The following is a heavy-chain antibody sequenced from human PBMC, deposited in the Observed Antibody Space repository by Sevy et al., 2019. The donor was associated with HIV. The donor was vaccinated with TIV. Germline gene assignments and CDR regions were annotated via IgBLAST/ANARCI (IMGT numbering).Heavy chain of an antibody. D-gene: IGHD6-13*01. CDR3: ARGEAAAASYYFDY. CDR2: ISSSSYI. V-gene: IGHV3-21*01. J-gene: IGHJ4*02. Sequence: GESLKISCAASGFTFSSYSMNWVRQAPGKGLEWVSSISSSSYIYYADSVKGRFTISRDNAKNSLYLQMNSLRAEDTAVYYCARGEAAAASYYFDYWGQGTLVTVSS. CDR1: GFTFSSYS.